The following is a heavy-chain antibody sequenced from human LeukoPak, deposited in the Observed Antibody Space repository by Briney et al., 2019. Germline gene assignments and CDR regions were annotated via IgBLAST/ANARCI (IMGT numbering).Heavy chain of an antibody. Sequence: SETLSLTCAVSGSSITSGYYWGWIRQPPGKGLEWIGSIYHGGTTYYNPSLKSRVTISVDTSKNQFSLKLSSVTAADTAVYYCARTPYFYDSSGFFSSGHGTLVTVSS. CDR3: ARTPYFYDSSGFFS. CDR2: IYHGGTT. CDR1: GSSITSGYY. J-gene: IGHJ5*01. D-gene: IGHD3-22*01. V-gene: IGHV4-38-2*01.